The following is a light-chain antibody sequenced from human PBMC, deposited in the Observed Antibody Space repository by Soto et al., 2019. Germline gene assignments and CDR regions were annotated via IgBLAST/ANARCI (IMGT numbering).Light chain of an antibody. CDR2: GAS. V-gene: IGKV1-39*01. Sequence: DIQMTQSPSSLSASVGDRVTITCRASESIRSYLNWYQQKPGKAPKLLIYGASTLQSEVPSRFSGSGTGTDFTLTISSLQPEDFATYYCQQSFSTPRFTFGPGTRVDI. CDR1: ESIRSY. CDR3: QQSFSTPRFT. J-gene: IGKJ3*01.